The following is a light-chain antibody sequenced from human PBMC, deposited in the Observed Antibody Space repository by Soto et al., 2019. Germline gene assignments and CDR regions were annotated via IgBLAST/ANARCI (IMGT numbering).Light chain of an antibody. CDR2: DAS. Sequence: EIVFTQSPATLALSPGERAILSCSASQSINRHLAWYRQKPGQAPRLLIYDASNRATGIPARFSGSGSGTDFTLTISSLEPEDFAVYYCQQYGSSPAFGQGTKVDIK. J-gene: IGKJ1*01. V-gene: IGKV3-11*01. CDR1: QSINRH. CDR3: QQYGSSPA.